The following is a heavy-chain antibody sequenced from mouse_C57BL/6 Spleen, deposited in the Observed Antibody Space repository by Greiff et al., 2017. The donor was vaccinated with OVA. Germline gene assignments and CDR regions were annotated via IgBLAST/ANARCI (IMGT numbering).Heavy chain of an antibody. CDR3: ARAYGSSPHWYFDV. CDR1: GYTFISYW. Sequence: QVQLQQPGAELVMPGASVKLSCKASGYTFISYWMHWVKQRPGQGLEWIGEIDPSDSYTNYNQKFKGKSTLTVDKSSSTAYMQLSSLTSEDSAVYYCARAYGSSPHWYFDVWGTGTTVTVSS. CDR2: IDPSDSYT. V-gene: IGHV1-69*01. J-gene: IGHJ1*03. D-gene: IGHD1-1*01.